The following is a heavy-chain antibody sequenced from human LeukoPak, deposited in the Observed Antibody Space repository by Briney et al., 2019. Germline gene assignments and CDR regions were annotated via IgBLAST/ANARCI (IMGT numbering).Heavy chain of an antibody. Sequence: SETLSLTCTVSGYSISSGYYWTWIRQPPGKGLEWSGNMYHSGSTYNNPSLKSRVTISVDTSKNQFSLKLSSVSAADTAVYYCARGGGNGGGWVGHYYYMDVWGKGTTVTVSS. D-gene: IGHD4-23*01. CDR2: MYHSGST. J-gene: IGHJ6*03. V-gene: IGHV4-38-2*02. CDR1: GYSISSGYY. CDR3: ARGGGNGGGWVGHYYYMDV.